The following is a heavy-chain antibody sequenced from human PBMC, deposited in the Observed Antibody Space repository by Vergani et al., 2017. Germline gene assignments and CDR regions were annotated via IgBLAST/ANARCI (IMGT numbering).Heavy chain of an antibody. CDR1: GFTFIMHA. V-gene: IGHV3-23*01. D-gene: IGHD6-19*01. J-gene: IGHJ3*02. CDR3: AKVGRSEVAGTFGAFDI. Sequence: EVQLLESGGDLVKPGGSLRLSCAAPGFTFIMHAMSWVRQAPGKGLEWVSTLSASDRRTHYADSVKGRFTISRDNYKNTLFLHMNSLRPEDTAVYYCAKVGRSEVAGTFGAFDIWGQGTMVTVSS. CDR2: LSASDRRT.